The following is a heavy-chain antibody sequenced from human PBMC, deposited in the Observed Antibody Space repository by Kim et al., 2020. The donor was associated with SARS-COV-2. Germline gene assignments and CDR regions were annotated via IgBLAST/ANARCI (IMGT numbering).Heavy chain of an antibody. Sequence: GGSLRLSCAASGFTVSSNYMSWVRQAPGKGLEWVSVIYSGGSTYYADSVKGRFTISRDNSKNTLYLQMNSLRAEDTAVYYCARDKGEGSGSYYRGTFDYWGQGTLVTVSS. D-gene: IGHD3-10*01. CDR3: ARDKGEGSGSYYRGTFDY. CDR2: IYSGGST. CDR1: GFTVSSNY. V-gene: IGHV3-66*01. J-gene: IGHJ4*02.